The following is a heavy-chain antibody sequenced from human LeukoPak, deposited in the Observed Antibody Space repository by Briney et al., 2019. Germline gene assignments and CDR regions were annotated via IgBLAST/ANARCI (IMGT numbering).Heavy chain of an antibody. D-gene: IGHD6-19*01. J-gene: IGHJ5*02. CDR2: ISAYNGNT. Sequence: ASVKVSCKASGYTFTSYGISLVRQAPGQGLGWMGWISAYNGNTNYAQKLQGRVTMTTDTSTSTAYMELRSPRSDDTAVYYCARGISGCLGFDPWGQGTLVTVSS. CDR3: ARGISGCLGFDP. V-gene: IGHV1-18*01. CDR1: GYTFTSYG.